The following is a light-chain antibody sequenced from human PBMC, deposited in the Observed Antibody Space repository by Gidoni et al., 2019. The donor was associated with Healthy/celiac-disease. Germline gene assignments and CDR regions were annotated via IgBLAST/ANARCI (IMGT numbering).Light chain of an antibody. CDR2: AAS. V-gene: IGKV1-39*01. Sequence: DIQMTHSPSSLSASVGDRVTITCRASQSLSSYLNWYQQKPGKAPKLLIYAASSLQSGGPSRFSSSGGGTDFTLTISSLQPEDVATYYCQQSYSTPLYTFGQGTKLEIK. J-gene: IGKJ2*01. CDR1: QSLSSY. CDR3: QQSYSTPLYT.